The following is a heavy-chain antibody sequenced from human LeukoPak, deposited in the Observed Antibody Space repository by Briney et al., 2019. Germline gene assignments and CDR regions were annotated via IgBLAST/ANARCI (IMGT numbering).Heavy chain of an antibody. CDR2: ISGSGGST. V-gene: IGHV3-23*01. J-gene: IGHJ4*02. CDR3: ARSYGDYCDY. CDR1: GFTFSSYA. D-gene: IGHD4-17*01. Sequence: TGLSLRLSRAVSGFTFSSYAMSWVPQAPRKALEGVSAISGSGGSTYYADSVKGRFTISRDNSKNTLYLQMNSLRAEDTAVYYCARSYGDYCDYWGQGTLVTVSS.